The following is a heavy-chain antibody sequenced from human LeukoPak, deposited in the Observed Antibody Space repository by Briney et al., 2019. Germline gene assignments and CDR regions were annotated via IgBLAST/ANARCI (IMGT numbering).Heavy chain of an antibody. CDR2: FDPEDGET. Sequence: ASVKVSCKVSGYTLTEFSMHWVRQAPGKGLEWMGGFDPEDGETIYAQKFQGRVTMTADTSTDTAYMELSSLRSEDTAVYYCATSFGELSSSVVDWGQGTLVTVSS. J-gene: IGHJ4*02. CDR3: ATSFGELSSSVVD. CDR1: GYTLTEFS. V-gene: IGHV1-24*01. D-gene: IGHD3-10*01.